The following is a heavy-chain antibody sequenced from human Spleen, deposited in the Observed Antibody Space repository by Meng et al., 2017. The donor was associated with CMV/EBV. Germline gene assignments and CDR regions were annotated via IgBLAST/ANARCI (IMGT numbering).Heavy chain of an antibody. D-gene: IGHD6-19*01. CDR3: ARVTRYSSGRLDY. Sequence: GGSLRLSCAASGFIFSNYVMYWVRQAPGKGLEYVSTISNNGGSTYYADSVKGRFTISRDNSKNKLYLQMGSLRVEDMAVYYCARVTRYSSGRLDYWGQGTLVTVSS. CDR2: ISNNGGST. J-gene: IGHJ4*02. V-gene: IGHV3-64*02. CDR1: GFIFSNYV.